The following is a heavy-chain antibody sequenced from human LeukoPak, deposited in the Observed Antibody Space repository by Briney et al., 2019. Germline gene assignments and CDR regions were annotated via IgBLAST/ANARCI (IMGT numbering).Heavy chain of an antibody. J-gene: IGHJ4*02. V-gene: IGHV2-70*01. CDR3: ARMVDGYNFFDY. Sequence: SGPALVHPPPPLTLTSTFSGFSLSSSGVCVSWIRQPPEKALGWLSLIDWDDDKSCATSLKTGLTISKDTSKNQVVLTMTNMDPADTATYFCARMVDGYNFFDYWGQGTLVTVSS. CDR1: GFSLSSSGVC. CDR2: IDWDDDK. D-gene: IGHD5-24*01.